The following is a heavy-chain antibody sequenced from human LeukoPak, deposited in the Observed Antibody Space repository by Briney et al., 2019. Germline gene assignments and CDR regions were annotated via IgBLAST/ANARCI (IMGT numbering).Heavy chain of an antibody. CDR3: ARHRGTVTTGGWFDP. V-gene: IGHV5-51*01. CDR2: IYPGDSDT. CDR1: GYSFTSYW. J-gene: IGHJ5*02. D-gene: IGHD4-17*01. Sequence: GESLKISCKGSGYSFTSYWIGWVRQMPGKGLEWMGIIYPGDSDTRYSPSFQGQVTISADKSISTAYLQWSSLKASDTAMYYCARHRGTVTTGGWFDPWGQGTLVTVSS.